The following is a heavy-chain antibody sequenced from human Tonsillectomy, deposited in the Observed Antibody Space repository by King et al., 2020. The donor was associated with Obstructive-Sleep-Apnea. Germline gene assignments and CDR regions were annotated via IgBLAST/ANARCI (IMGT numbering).Heavy chain of an antibody. V-gene: IGHV3-23*04. Sequence: VQLVESGGGLVQPGGSLRLSCAASGFTFSSYAMSWVRQAPGKGLEWVSGICDSGGTTYYADSVKGRFTITRDNSKNTLYLQMNSLRAEDTAVYYCAKEGHIRAFLADYWGQGTLVTVSS. CDR2: ICDSGGTT. CDR3: AKEGHIRAFLADY. D-gene: IGHD3-3*01. J-gene: IGHJ4*02. CDR1: GFTFSSYA.